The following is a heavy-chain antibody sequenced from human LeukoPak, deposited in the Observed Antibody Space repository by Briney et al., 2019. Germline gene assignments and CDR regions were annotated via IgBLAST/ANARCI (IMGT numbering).Heavy chain of an antibody. Sequence: GGSLRLSCAASGFTFSSYWMSWVRQAPGKGLEWVANIKQDGSEKYYVDSVKGRFTISRDNAKNSLYLQMNSLRAEDTAVYYCARDLPPSGETVWYFDYWGQGTLVTVSS. J-gene: IGHJ4*02. CDR3: ARDLPPSGETVWYFDY. CDR1: GFTFSSYW. D-gene: IGHD2-21*01. CDR2: IKQDGSEK. V-gene: IGHV3-7*01.